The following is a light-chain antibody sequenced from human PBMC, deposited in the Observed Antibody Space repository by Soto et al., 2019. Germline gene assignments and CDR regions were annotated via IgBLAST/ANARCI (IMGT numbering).Light chain of an antibody. CDR3: KHYNIRWT. V-gene: IGKV3-15*01. CDR1: QSINSN. J-gene: IGKJ1*01. Sequence: VMTQSPATLSVSPGERATLSCTASQSINSNLAWYQQRPGQAPRLLIYGASTRATGIPARFSGSGSGTEFTLTISSLQSDAFAVYYCKHYNIRWTLGQGTKVDIK. CDR2: GAS.